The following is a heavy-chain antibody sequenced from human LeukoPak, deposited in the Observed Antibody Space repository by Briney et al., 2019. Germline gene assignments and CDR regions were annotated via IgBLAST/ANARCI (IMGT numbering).Heavy chain of an antibody. CDR2: IYSGGST. V-gene: IGHV3-66*01. J-gene: IGHJ5*02. Sequence: GGSLRLSCAASGFTVSSNYMSWVRQAPGKGLEWVSVIYSGGSTYYADSVKGRFTISRDNSKNTLYLQMNSLRAEDTAVYYCARGRTGTAWNWFDPWGQGTLVTVSS. CDR1: GFTVSSNY. CDR3: ARGRTGTAWNWFDP. D-gene: IGHD1-1*01.